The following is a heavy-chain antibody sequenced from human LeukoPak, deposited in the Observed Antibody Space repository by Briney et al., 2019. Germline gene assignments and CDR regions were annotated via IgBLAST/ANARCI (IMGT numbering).Heavy chain of an antibody. V-gene: IGHV3-23*01. CDR1: EITLSNYG. Sequence: GGSLRLSCVASEITLSNYGMSWVRQAPGKGLEWVSGISERGGSTNYAASVKGRFIISRDNSKNTMYLQMNSVRAEDTAVYFCAKRGVVIRGVIIIGFHKEAYYFDCWGQGILVTVSS. CDR2: ISERGGST. D-gene: IGHD3-10*01. J-gene: IGHJ4*02. CDR3: AKRGVVIRGVIIIGFHKEAYYFDC.